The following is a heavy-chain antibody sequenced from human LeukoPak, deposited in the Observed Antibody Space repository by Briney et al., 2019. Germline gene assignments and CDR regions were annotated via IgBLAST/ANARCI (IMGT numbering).Heavy chain of an antibody. D-gene: IGHD3-22*01. Sequence: ASVKVSCKASGYTFTSYYMHWVRQAPGQGLEGMGIINPSGGSTSYAQKFQGRVTMTRDTSTSTVYMELSSLRSEDTAVYYCARNGVYYDSSGYVFDYWGQGTLVTVSS. CDR3: ARNGVYYDSSGYVFDY. CDR1: GYTFTSYY. CDR2: INPSGGST. J-gene: IGHJ4*02. V-gene: IGHV1-46*01.